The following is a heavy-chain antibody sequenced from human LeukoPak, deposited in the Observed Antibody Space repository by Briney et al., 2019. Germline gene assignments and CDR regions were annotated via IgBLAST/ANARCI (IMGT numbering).Heavy chain of an antibody. D-gene: IGHD2-2*02. CDR1: GGSISSGGYY. Sequence: PSETLSLTCTVSGGSISSGGYYWSWIRQHPGKGLEWIGYIYYSGSTYSNLSLKSRVTISVDTSKNQFSLNLSSVTAADTAVYYCARYCSSTNCYKGGFDPWGQGTLVTVSS. CDR3: ARYCSSTNCYKGGFDP. J-gene: IGHJ5*02. V-gene: IGHV4-31*03. CDR2: IYYSGST.